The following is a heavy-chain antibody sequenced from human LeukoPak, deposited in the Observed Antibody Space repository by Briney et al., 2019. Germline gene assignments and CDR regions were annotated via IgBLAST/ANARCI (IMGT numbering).Heavy chain of an antibody. CDR3: ARDRRIVPAAPSRLFRY. V-gene: IGHV4-34*01. CDR2: INHSGST. CDR1: GGSFSGYY. J-gene: IGHJ4*02. D-gene: IGHD2-2*01. Sequence: PSETLSLTCAVYGGSFSGYYWSWIRQPPGKGLEWIGEINHSGSTNYNPSLQSRVTISVDTSKNQFSLKLSSVTAADTAVYYCARDRRIVPAAPSRLFRYWGQGTLVTVSS.